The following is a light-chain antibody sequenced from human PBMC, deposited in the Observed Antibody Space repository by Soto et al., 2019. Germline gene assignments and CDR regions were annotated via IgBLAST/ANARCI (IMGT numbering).Light chain of an antibody. CDR2: DTF. CDR1: QSVRNN. J-gene: IGKJ2*01. CDR3: QQYNNWPPMYT. Sequence: EIVMTQSPATLSVSPGERATLSCRASQSVRNNLAWYQQKPGQAPRLLIYDTFTRATGIPARFSGSGSGTEFTLTISSLQSEDFAVYYCQQYNNWPPMYTFGQGTKLEIK. V-gene: IGKV3-15*01.